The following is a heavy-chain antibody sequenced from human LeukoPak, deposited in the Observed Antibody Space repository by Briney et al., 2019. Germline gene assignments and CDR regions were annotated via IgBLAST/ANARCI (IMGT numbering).Heavy chain of an antibody. V-gene: IGHV3-30-3*01. CDR1: GFTFSSYA. CDR3: ARPPEGYSYGFYFGH. CDR2: ISYDGSNK. D-gene: IGHD5-18*01. Sequence: PGGSLRPSCAASGFTFSSYAMHWVCQAPGKGLEWVAVISYDGSNKYYADSVKGRFTISRDNSKNTLYLQMNSLRAEDTAVYYCARPPEGYSYGFYFGHWGQGAPVIVSS. J-gene: IGHJ4*02.